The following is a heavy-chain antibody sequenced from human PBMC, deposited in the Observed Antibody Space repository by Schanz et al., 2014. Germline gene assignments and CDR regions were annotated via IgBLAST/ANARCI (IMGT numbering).Heavy chain of an antibody. CDR1: GFTVSSNY. V-gene: IGHV3-53*04. CDR3: AVLGGFGELPLDY. D-gene: IGHD3-10*01. J-gene: IGHJ4*02. Sequence: EVQLVESGGGLVQPGGSLRLSCAASGFTVSSNYMIWVRQAPGKGLVWVSRLSGDGLTTYYVDSVKGRFTISRDNSKNTLYLQMNSLRAEDTAVYYCAVLGGFGELPLDYRGQGTLVTVSS. CDR2: LSGDGLTT.